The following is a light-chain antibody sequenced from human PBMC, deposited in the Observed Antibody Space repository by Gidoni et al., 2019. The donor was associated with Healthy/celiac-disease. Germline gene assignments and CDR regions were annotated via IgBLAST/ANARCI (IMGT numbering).Light chain of an antibody. CDR3: QQYYSTPPT. Sequence: DIVMTQSPASLAVSLGERATINCKSSQSVLYSSNNKNYLAWYQQKPGQPPKLLIYWASTRESGVPDLFSGSGSGTDFTLTISSLQAEDVAVYYCQQYYSTPPTFXQXTKVEIK. V-gene: IGKV4-1*01. CDR2: WAS. CDR1: QSVLYSSNNKNY. J-gene: IGKJ1*01.